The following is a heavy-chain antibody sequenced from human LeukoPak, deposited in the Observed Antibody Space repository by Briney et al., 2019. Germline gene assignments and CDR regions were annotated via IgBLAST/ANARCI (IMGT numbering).Heavy chain of an antibody. J-gene: IGHJ4*02. Sequence: GASVKVSCKASGYTFTSHGISWVRQAPGQGLEWMGWINTNTGNPTYAQGFAGRFVFSLDTSDNTAYLQISSLQAEDTAVYYCASFFCTSGLCYYLDYWGQGTLVTVSS. CDR1: GYTFTSHG. V-gene: IGHV7-4-1*02. CDR3: ASFFCTSGLCYYLDY. D-gene: IGHD2-8*01. CDR2: INTNTGNP.